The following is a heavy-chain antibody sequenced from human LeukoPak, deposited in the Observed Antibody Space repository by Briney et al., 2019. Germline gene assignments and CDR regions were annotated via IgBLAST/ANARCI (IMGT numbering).Heavy chain of an antibody. J-gene: IGHJ5*02. CDR2: IKQDGSEK. D-gene: IGHD3-10*01. Sequence: GGSLRLSCAASGFTFSSYWMSWVRQAPGKGLEWVANIKQDGSEKYYVDSVRGRFTISRDNAKNSLYLQMNSLRAEDTAVCYCARDRDGASFDPWGQGTLVTVST. V-gene: IGHV3-7*01. CDR1: GFTFSSYW. CDR3: ARDRDGASFDP.